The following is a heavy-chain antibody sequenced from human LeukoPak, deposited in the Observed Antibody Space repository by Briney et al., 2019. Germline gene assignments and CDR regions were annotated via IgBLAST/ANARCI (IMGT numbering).Heavy chain of an antibody. Sequence: PSETLSLTCAVSGVSFSGYYWSWIRQPPGKGLEWIGEINHSGSTNDNPSLKSRVTISVDTSKYQFSLKLSSVTAADTAVYYCARSPVVRGYRFDYWGQGTLVTVSS. CDR2: INHSGST. CDR1: GVSFSGYY. V-gene: IGHV4-34*01. D-gene: IGHD3-10*01. CDR3: ARSPVVRGYRFDY. J-gene: IGHJ4*02.